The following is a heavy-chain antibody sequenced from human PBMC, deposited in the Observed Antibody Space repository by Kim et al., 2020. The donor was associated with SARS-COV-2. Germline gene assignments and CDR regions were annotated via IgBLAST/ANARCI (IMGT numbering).Heavy chain of an antibody. CDR3: VKGARITMVRGALINGDYFDS. V-gene: IGHV3-64D*06. Sequence: GGSLRLSCSASGFTFSDYAIHWVRQAPGEGLEYVSAISSNGDSTYYADSVKGRFTISRDNSKNTLYLQMSSLRAEDTAMYFCVKGARITMVRGALINGDYFDSWGQGTLVTVSS. J-gene: IGHJ4*02. CDR2: ISSNGDST. D-gene: IGHD3-10*01. CDR1: GFTFSDYA.